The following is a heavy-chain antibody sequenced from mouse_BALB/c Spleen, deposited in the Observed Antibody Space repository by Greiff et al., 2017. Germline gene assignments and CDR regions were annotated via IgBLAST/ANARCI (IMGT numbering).Heavy chain of an antibody. Sequence: EVQLQQSGPELVKPGASVKIPCKASGYTFTDYNMDWVKQSHGKSLEWIGDINPNNGGTNYNQKFKGKATLTVDKSSSTAYMELRSLTSEDTAVYYCARGYGNYIPYFDYWGQGTTLTVSS. D-gene: IGHD2-10*02. J-gene: IGHJ2*01. CDR1: GYTFTDYN. CDR2: INPNNGGT. CDR3: ARGYGNYIPYFDY. V-gene: IGHV1-18*01.